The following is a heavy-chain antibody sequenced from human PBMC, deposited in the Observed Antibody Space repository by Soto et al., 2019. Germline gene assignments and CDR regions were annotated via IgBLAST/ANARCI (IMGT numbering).Heavy chain of an antibody. D-gene: IGHD3-22*01. V-gene: IGHV4-30-4*08. CDR3: ARGGGYDSFDF. CDR1: GGSMTSGDQY. CDR2: INHRGSL. Sequence: SETLSLTCTVTGGSMTSGDQYWTWIRHRPGEGLEWFGYINHRGSLYYNPSLKSRVSMSVDTSKNQFSLNLSSVTAADTAVYYCARGGGYDSFDFWGQGILVTVSS. J-gene: IGHJ4*02.